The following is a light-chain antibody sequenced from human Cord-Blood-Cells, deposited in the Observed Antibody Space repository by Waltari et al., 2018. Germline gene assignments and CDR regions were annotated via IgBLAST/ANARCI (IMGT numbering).Light chain of an antibody. V-gene: IGLV2-14*01. Sequence: QSALTQPASVSGSPGQSITIPCTVTSSDVGGYNYAALYQQHPGKVPHSMIYDVSNRPSGVSNRFSGSKSGNTASLTISGLQAEDEADYYCSSYTSSSTRVFGGGTKLTVL. CDR1: SSDVGGYNY. CDR2: DVS. J-gene: IGLJ3*02. CDR3: SSYTSSSTRV.